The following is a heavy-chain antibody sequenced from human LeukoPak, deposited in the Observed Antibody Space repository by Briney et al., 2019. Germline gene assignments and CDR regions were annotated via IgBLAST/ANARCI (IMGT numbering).Heavy chain of an antibody. V-gene: IGHV4-34*01. Sequence: SETLSLTCANYGGPFSGFFWSWIRQPPGRGLEWVGEINHSGSTNYNPSLKSRVTISIDTSKNQFSLKLTSVTAADTAVYYCARASSYNDATRYNLAFFGPWGQGTLVTVSS. CDR1: GGPFSGFF. J-gene: IGHJ5*02. D-gene: IGHD3-10*01. CDR2: INHSGST. CDR3: ARASSYNDATRYNLAFFGP.